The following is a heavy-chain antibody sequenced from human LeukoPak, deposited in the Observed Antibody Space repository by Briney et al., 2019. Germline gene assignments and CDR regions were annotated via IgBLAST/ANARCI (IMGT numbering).Heavy chain of an antibody. CDR3: ASIWQQLGEYFDY. CDR1: GFTFSSYG. Sequence: GGSLRLSCAASGFTFSSYGMHWVRQAPGKGLEWVAFIRYDGSNKYYADSVKGRFTISRDNSKNTLYLQMNSLKTENTAVYYCASIWQQLGEYFDYWGQGTLVTVSS. CDR2: IRYDGSNK. V-gene: IGHV3-30*02. D-gene: IGHD6-13*01. J-gene: IGHJ4*02.